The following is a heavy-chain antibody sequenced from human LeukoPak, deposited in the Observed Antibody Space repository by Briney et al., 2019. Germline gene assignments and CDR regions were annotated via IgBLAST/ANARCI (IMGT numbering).Heavy chain of an antibody. CDR1: GYTFTSYD. V-gene: IGHV1-8*01. Sequence: ASVKVSCKASGYTFTSYDINWVRQATGQGLEWMGWMNPNSGNTGYAQKFQGRVTMTRNTSISTAYMALSILRSEDTAVYYCARGRPRTIFGVVIISFDYWGQGTLVTVSS. CDR2: MNPNSGNT. CDR3: ARGRPRTIFGVVIISFDY. D-gene: IGHD3-3*01. J-gene: IGHJ4*02.